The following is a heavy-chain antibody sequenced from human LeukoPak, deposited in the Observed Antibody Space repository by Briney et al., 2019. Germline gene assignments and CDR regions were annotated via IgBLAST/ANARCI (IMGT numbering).Heavy chain of an antibody. Sequence: SETLSLTCAVYGGSFSGYYWSWIRQPPGKGLEWIGEINHSGSTNYNPSLKSRVTISVDTSKNQFSLKLSSVTAADTAVYYCARRSRLTRYYDFWSDYYNIPHFDYWGQGTLVTVSS. CDR2: INHSGST. J-gene: IGHJ4*02. CDR3: ARRSRLTRYYDFWSDYYNIPHFDY. V-gene: IGHV4-34*01. CDR1: GGSFSGYY. D-gene: IGHD3-3*01.